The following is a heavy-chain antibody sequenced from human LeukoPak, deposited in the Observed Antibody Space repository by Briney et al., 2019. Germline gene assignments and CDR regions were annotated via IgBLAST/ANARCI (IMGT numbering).Heavy chain of an antibody. CDR3: ARFLTVAVVPQRVDC. CDR1: GFTFSSYE. Sequence: GGSLRLSCAASGFTFSSYEMNWVRQAPGKGLEWVSYISSRGSAIYYADSVKGRFTISRDNAKNSLYLQMNSLRAEDTAVYYCARFLTVAVVPQRVDCWGQGTLVTVSS. V-gene: IGHV3-48*03. J-gene: IGHJ4*02. CDR2: ISSRGSAI. D-gene: IGHD6-19*01.